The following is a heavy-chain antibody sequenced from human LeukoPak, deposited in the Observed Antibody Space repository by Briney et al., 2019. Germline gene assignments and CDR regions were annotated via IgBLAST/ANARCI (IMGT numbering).Heavy chain of an antibody. J-gene: IGHJ6*03. CDR3: AKADTAMVVPYYMDV. D-gene: IGHD5-18*01. V-gene: IGHV3-23*01. CDR2: ISGSGGST. Sequence: GGSLRLSCAASGFTFSSYAMSWVRQAPGKGLEWVSAISGSGGSTYYADSVKGRFTISRGNSKNTLYLQMNSLRAEDTAVYYCAKADTAMVVPYYMDVWGKGTTVTVSS. CDR1: GFTFSSYA.